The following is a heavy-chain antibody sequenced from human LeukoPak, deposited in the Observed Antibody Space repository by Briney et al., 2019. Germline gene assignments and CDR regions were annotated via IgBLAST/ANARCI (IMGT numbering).Heavy chain of an antibody. CDR3: AKDWGSTDLYYFDS. CDR1: GFTFSSYA. J-gene: IGHJ4*02. CDR2: ISGRGLST. Sequence: GGSLRLSCATSGFTFSSYAMSWVRQAPGKGLEWVSAISGRGLSTYYADSVKGRFPISRDNSKNTLYLQRNGLRAEDTAVYYGAKDWGSTDLYYFDSWGQGTLVTVSS. V-gene: IGHV3-23*01. D-gene: IGHD3-16*01.